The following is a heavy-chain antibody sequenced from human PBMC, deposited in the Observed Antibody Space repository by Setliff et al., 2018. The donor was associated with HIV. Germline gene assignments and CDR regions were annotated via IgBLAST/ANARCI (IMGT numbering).Heavy chain of an antibody. V-gene: IGHV4-61*02. CDR1: GDSMTSGSYY. CDR2: VTVNGAT. CDR3: SRGPPFDR. Sequence: SETLSLTCTVSGDSMTSGSYYWTWIRQPAGKRLEWIGRVTVNGATEYDPSLQSRVTISVDTSENQFSLKVTSVTAADTATYYCSRGPPFDRWGRGTLVTVSS. J-gene: IGHJ2*01.